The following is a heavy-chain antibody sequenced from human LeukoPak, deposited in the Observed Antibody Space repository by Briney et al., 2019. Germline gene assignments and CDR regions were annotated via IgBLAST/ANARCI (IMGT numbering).Heavy chain of an antibody. V-gene: IGHV4-59*01. Sequence: PSETLSLTCTVSGGSISSYYWSWIRQPPGKGLGWIGYIYYSGSTNYNPSLKSRVTISVDTSKNQFSLKLSSVTAADTAVYYCARERTGIADNWGQGTLVTVSS. CDR1: GGSISSYY. CDR2: IYYSGST. D-gene: IGHD6-13*01. CDR3: ARERTGIADN. J-gene: IGHJ4*02.